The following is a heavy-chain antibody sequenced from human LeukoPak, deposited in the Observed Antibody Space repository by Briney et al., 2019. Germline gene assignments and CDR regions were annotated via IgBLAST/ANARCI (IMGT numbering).Heavy chain of an antibody. CDR2: INPNAGST. D-gene: IGHD3-3*01. J-gene: IGHJ4*02. Sequence: ASVKVSCRASGYTFTSHYMHWVRQAPGQGLEWMGIINPNAGSTYYPQKFQGRVTMTRDTSTSTVYMELTSLRSDDTAVYYCAAPGASGFVGNFWSGPLDYWGQGTLVSVPS. CDR3: AAPGASGFVGNFWSGPLDY. V-gene: IGHV1-46*01. CDR1: GYTFTSHY.